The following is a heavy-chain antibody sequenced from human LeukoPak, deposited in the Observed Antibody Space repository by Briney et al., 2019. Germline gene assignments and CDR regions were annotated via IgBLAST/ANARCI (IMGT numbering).Heavy chain of an antibody. CDR1: GGFINSYY. Sequence: SETLSLTCTVSGGFINSYYWSWIRQPAGKGLEWIGRIYIGGSTNYNPSLKSRVTISVDTSKNQFSLKLTSVTAADTAVYYCAVNSTKHAFDIWGQGTMVTVSS. D-gene: IGHD5/OR15-5a*01. V-gene: IGHV4-4*07. CDR2: IYIGGST. J-gene: IGHJ3*02. CDR3: AVNSTKHAFDI.